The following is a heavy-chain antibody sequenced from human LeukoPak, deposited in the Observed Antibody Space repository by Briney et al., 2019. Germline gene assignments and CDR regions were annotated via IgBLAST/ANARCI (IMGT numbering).Heavy chain of an antibody. J-gene: IGHJ4*02. V-gene: IGHV4-59*01. CDR2: IYYSGST. CDR1: GGSISSYY. CDR3: ARVLRFGESTFDY. D-gene: IGHD3-10*01. Sequence: KASETLSLTCTVSGGSISSYYWSWIRQPPGKGLEWIGYIYYSGSTNYNASLKSRVTISVDTSKNQFSLKLSSVTAADTAVYYCARVLRFGESTFDYWGQGTLVTVSS.